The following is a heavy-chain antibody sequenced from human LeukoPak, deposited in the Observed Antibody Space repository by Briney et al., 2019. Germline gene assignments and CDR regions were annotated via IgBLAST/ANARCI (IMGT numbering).Heavy chain of an antibody. Sequence: ASVKVSCKASGGTFRSYAISWVRQAPGQGLEWMGGIIPIFGTANYAQKFQGRVTITADESTSTAYMELSSLRSEDKAVYYCARDQGYRYGYGDFDYWGQGTLVTVSS. V-gene: IGHV1-69*13. CDR3: ARDQGYRYGYGDFDY. D-gene: IGHD5-18*01. J-gene: IGHJ4*02. CDR2: IIPIFGTA. CDR1: GGTFRSYA.